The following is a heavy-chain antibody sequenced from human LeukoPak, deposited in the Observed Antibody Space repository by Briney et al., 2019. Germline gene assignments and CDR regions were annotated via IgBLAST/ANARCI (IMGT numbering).Heavy chain of an antibody. CDR1: GFTFDDYA. CDR2: IRSKAYGGTT. D-gene: IGHD3-22*01. Sequence: PGGSLRLSCTASGFTFDDYAMSWVRQAPGKGLEWVGFIRSKAYGGTTEYAASVKGRFSISRDDSKSIAYLQMNSLKTDDTAVYFCARGDSPSVSWGQGTLVTASS. CDR3: ARGDSPSVS. V-gene: IGHV3-49*04. J-gene: IGHJ5*02.